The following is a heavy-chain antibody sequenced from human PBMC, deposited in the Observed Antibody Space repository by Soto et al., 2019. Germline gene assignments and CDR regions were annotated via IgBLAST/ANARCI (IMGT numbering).Heavy chain of an antibody. V-gene: IGHV1-69*08. CDR3: ASEEVVYYRGPYYYYYMDV. CDR1: GGTFSSYT. J-gene: IGHJ6*03. CDR2: IIPILGRA. D-gene: IGHD1-26*01. Sequence: QVQLVQSGAEVKKPGSSVKVSCKASGGTFSSYTISWVRQATGQGLEWMGRIIPILGRANYAQKFQGRVTITADKSTSTAYMELSSLRSEDTAVYYCASEEVVYYRGPYYYYYMDVWGKGTTVNLSS.